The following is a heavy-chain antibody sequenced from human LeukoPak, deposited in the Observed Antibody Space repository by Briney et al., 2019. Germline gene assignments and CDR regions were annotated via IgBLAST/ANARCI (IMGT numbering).Heavy chain of an antibody. Sequence: PGGSLRLSCAASGFTFSSNSMNWVRQAPGKGLEWVSYISSSSSTIYYADSVKGRFTISRDNAKNSLYLQMNSLRAEDTAVYYCGRTVAAAGTVFDYWGQGTLVTVSS. J-gene: IGHJ4*02. CDR3: GRTVAAAGTVFDY. D-gene: IGHD6-13*01. CDR2: ISSSSSTI. CDR1: GFTFSSNS. V-gene: IGHV3-48*01.